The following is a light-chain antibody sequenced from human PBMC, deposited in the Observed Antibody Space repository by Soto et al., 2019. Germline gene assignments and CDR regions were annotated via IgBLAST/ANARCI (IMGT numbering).Light chain of an antibody. Sequence: IQMTQSPSTLSASVGERVTITCRASQSISSWLAWYQQKPGKAPKLLIYDASSLESGVPSRFSGSGSGTEFTHTISSLQPDDFATYYCQQYNSYSPGFGGGTKVDIK. CDR3: QQYNSYSPG. V-gene: IGKV1-5*01. CDR2: DAS. CDR1: QSISSW. J-gene: IGKJ4*01.